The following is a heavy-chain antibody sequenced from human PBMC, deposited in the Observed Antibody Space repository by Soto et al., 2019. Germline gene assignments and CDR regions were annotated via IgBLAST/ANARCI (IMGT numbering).Heavy chain of an antibody. CDR3: ARPPPLGDYLPYFYGLYV. Sequence: QVQVVESGGGVVQPGTSLRLSCSASGFPFSSYGMHWVRQAPGKGLEWLAVVWYDESEKYYADTVKGRFTISRDNAKNTLHLQINSLTVEDTAVYYCARPPPLGDYLPYFYGLYVWGQGTTVTVSS. CDR1: GFPFSSYG. CDR2: VWYDESEK. V-gene: IGHV3-33*01. J-gene: IGHJ6*02. D-gene: IGHD3-22*01.